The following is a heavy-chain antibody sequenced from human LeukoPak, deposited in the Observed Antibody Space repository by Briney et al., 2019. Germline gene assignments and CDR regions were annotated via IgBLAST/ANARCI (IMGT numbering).Heavy chain of an antibody. CDR1: GFTFSSYG. D-gene: IGHD7-27*01. V-gene: IGHV3-33*06. Sequence: GGSLRLSCAASGFTFSSYGMHWVRQAPGKGLEWVAVIWYDGSNKYYADSVKGRFTISRDNSKNTLYLQMNSLRAEDTAVYYYAKDLLSGELGNWGQGTMVTVSS. CDR2: IWYDGSNK. CDR3: AKDLLSGELGN. J-gene: IGHJ3*01.